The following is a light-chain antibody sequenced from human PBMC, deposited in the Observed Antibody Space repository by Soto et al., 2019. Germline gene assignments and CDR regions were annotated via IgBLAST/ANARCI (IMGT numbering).Light chain of an antibody. J-gene: IGKJ4*02. CDR1: QSLLHSNGYNF. Sequence: EIVMTQSPLSLPVTPGEPASISCKFSQSLLHSNGYNFLDWYLQKPGQSPRLLIYLGSNRASGVPDRFSGSGAGTDVTLIISRVEAEDVGVYYGRQALQTPRTFGEGTKVEL. V-gene: IGKV2-28*01. CDR3: RQALQTPRT. CDR2: LGS.